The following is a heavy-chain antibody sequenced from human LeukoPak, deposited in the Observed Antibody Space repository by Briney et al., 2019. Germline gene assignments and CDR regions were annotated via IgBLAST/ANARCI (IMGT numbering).Heavy chain of an antibody. Sequence: SVKVSCKASGGTFSSYAISWVRQAPGQGLEWMGGIIPIFGTANYAQKFQGRVTITADEYTSTAYMELSSLRSEDTAVYYCARESPYYDSSGYYSGHFDYWGQGTLVTVSS. D-gene: IGHD3-22*01. CDR2: IIPIFGTA. CDR1: GGTFSSYA. V-gene: IGHV1-69*13. CDR3: ARESPYYDSSGYYSGHFDY. J-gene: IGHJ4*02.